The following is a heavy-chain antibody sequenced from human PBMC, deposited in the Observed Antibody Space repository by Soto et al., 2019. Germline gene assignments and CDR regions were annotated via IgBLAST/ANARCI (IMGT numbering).Heavy chain of an antibody. J-gene: IGHJ5*01. CDR1: GGSISSYY. D-gene: IGHD6-13*01. CDR3: ARDRIAPSGTYWLDS. Sequence: PSETLSLTCAVSGGSISSYYWSWIRQPPGKGLEWIGYLSNSGITNYNPSLETRVTISVDTSKNQFSLKLSSVTAADTAVYYCARDRIAPSGTYWLDSWGQGTLVTAPQ. V-gene: IGHV4-59*13. CDR2: LSNSGIT.